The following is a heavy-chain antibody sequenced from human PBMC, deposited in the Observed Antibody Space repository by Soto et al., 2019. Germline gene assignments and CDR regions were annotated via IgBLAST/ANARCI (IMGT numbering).Heavy chain of an antibody. J-gene: IGHJ4*02. V-gene: IGHV4-31*03. Sequence: SETLSLTCTVSGGSISSGGYYWSWIRQHPGKGLEWIGYIYYSGSTYYNPSLKSRVTISVDTSKNQFSLKLSSVTAADTAVYYCARVRSNYNLDYWGQGTLVTVSS. CDR3: ARVRSNYNLDY. CDR1: GGSISSGGYY. CDR2: IYYSGST. D-gene: IGHD4-4*01.